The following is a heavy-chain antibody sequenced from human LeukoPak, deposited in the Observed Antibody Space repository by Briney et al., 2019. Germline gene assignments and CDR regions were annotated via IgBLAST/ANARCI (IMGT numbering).Heavy chain of an antibody. CDR1: GFPFSSYA. D-gene: IGHD7-27*01. V-gene: IGHV3-30-3*01. CDR3: ARELGLISYFDL. J-gene: IGHJ2*01. CDR2: ISYDGSNK. Sequence: GSLSLSCAASGFPFSSYAMHWVRPAPGKGLEWVAVISYDGSNKYYADSVKGRFTISRDNSKNTLYLQMNSLRAEDTAVYYCARELGLISYFDLWGRGTLVTVSS.